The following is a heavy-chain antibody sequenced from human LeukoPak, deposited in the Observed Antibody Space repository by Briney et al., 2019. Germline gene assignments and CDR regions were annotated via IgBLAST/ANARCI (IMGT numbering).Heavy chain of an antibody. D-gene: IGHD3-22*01. J-gene: IGHJ4*02. V-gene: IGHV4-38-2*02. CDR3: ARDGKYYYDSSGYYKEIDY. CDR2: IYHSGST. CDR1: GYSISSGYY. Sequence: PSETLSLTCTVSGYSISSGYYWGWIRQPPGKGLEWIGSIYHSGSTYYNPSLKSRVTISVDTSKNQFSLKLSSVTAADTAVYYCARDGKYYYDSSGYYKEIDYWGQGTLVTVSS.